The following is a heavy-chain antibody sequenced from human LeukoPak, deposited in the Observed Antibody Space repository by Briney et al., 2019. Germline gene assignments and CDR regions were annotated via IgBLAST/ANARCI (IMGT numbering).Heavy chain of an antibody. J-gene: IGHJ5*02. V-gene: IGHV3-21*01. CDR1: GFTFSSYS. D-gene: IGHD5-12*01. CDR2: ISSSSSYI. CDR3: ARDEASWFDP. Sequence: GGSLRLSCAASGFTFSSYSMNWVCQAPGKGLEWVSSISSSSSYIYYADSVKGRFTISRDNAKNSLYLQMNSLRAEDAAVYYCARDEASWFDPWGQGTLVTVSS.